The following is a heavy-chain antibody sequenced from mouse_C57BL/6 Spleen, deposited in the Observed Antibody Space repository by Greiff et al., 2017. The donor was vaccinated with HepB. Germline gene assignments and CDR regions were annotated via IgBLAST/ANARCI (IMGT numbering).Heavy chain of an antibody. CDR3: TRTDYGSSYNGYFDV. CDR1: GYTFTDYE. D-gene: IGHD1-1*01. J-gene: IGHJ1*03. V-gene: IGHV1-15*01. Sequence: QVQLQQSGAELVRPGASVTLSCKASGYTFTDYEMHWVKQTPVHGLEWIGAIDPETGGTAYNQKFKGKAILTADKSSSTAYMELRSLTSEDSAVYYCTRTDYGSSYNGYFDVWGTGTTVTVSS. CDR2: IDPETGGT.